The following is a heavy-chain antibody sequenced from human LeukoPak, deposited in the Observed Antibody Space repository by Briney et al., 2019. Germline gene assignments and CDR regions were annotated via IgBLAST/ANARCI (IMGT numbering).Heavy chain of an antibody. D-gene: IGHD5-12*01. CDR3: AKQDYSGYDYSGDY. CDR2: ISYDGSNK. J-gene: IGHJ4*02. CDR1: GFTFSSYG. V-gene: IGHV3-30*18. Sequence: PGGSLRLSCAASGFTFSSYGMHWVRQAPGKGLEWVVVISYDGSNKYYAASVKGRFTISRNNSKNTLYLQMNSLRAEDTAVYYCAKQDYSGYDYSGDYWGQGTLVTVSS.